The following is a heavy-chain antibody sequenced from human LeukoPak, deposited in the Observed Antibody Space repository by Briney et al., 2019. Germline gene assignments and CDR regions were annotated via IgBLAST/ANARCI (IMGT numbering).Heavy chain of an antibody. Sequence: GGSLRLSCAASGLTFSSSWMSWVRQAPGKGLERVGIIRTKAYAETTEYAASVKGRFTISRDDSKSIAYLQMNSLKTEDTAVYYCTKVGDILTGYYQYFQHWGQGTLVTVSS. CDR2: IRTKAYAETT. V-gene: IGHV3-49*04. J-gene: IGHJ1*01. D-gene: IGHD3-9*01. CDR3: TKVGDILTGYYQYFQH. CDR1: GLTFSSSW.